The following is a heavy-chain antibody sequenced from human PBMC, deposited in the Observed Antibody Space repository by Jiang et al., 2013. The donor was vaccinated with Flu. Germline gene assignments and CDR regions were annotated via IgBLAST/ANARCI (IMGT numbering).Heavy chain of an antibody. J-gene: IGHJ4*02. V-gene: IGHV5-10-1*01. CDR3: ARFKSDSSGYLDY. D-gene: IGHD3-22*01. CDR1: GYSFTSYW. CDR2: IDPSDSYT. Sequence: SLRISCKGSGYSFTSYWISWVRQMPGKGLEWMGRIDPSDSYTNYSPSFQGHVTISVDKSINTAYLQWSSLKASDTAMYYCARFKSDSSGYLDYWGQGTLVTVSS.